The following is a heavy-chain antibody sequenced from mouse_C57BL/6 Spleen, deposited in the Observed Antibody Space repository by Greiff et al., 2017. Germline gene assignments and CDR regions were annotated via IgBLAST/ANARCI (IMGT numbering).Heavy chain of an antibody. CDR3: ARELGLDY. J-gene: IGHJ2*01. CDR1: GYTFTSYT. V-gene: IGHV1-4*01. Sequence: QVQLKESGAELARPGASVKMSCKASGYTFTSYTMQWVKQRHGQGLEWIGYINPSSGYTKYNQKFKDKATLTADKSSSTAYMQLSSLTSEDSAVYYCARELGLDYWGQGTTLTVSS. D-gene: IGHD4-1*01. CDR2: INPSSGYT.